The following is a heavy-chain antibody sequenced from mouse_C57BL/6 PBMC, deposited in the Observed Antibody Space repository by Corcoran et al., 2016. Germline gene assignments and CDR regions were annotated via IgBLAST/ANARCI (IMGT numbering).Heavy chain of an antibody. CDR3: ARPLDY. J-gene: IGHJ2*01. CDR1: GYTFTDYY. Sequence: EVQLQQSGPELVKPGASVKISCKASGYTFTDYYINWVKQSHGKSLEWIGDINPNNGGTSYNQKFKGKATLTVDKSSSTAYMELRSLTSEDSAVYYCARPLDYWGQGTTLTVSS. CDR2: INPNNGGT. V-gene: IGHV1-26*01.